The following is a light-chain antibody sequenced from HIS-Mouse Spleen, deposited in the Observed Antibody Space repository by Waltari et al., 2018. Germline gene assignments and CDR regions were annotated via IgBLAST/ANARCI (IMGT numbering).Light chain of an antibody. V-gene: IGKV4-1*01. J-gene: IGKJ2*01. CDR3: QQYYSTPYT. CDR1: QSVLYSSNNKNY. Sequence: DIVMTQSPDSLAVSLGERATINCKSSQSVLYSSNNKNYLAWYQQKPGPPPKLLIYWASTRESGVPDRCSGNGSGTDFTLTISRLQAEDVAVYYCQQYYSTPYTFGQGTKLEIK. CDR2: WAS.